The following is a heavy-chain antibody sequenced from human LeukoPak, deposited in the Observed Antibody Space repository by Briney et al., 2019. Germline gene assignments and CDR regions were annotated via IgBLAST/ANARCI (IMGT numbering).Heavy chain of an antibody. CDR2: ISSSSRNI. D-gene: IGHD5-24*01. CDR3: ASDPRDGGQNV. CDR1: GFTFDDYG. V-gene: IGHV3-21*05. Sequence: GGSLRLSCAASGFTFDDYGMSWVRHAPGKGLEWVSYISSSSRNIYYADSVKGRFTFSRDKSKNTLFLQMDSLRPEDSAVYYCASDPRDGGQNVWGKGTTVIVSS. J-gene: IGHJ6*04.